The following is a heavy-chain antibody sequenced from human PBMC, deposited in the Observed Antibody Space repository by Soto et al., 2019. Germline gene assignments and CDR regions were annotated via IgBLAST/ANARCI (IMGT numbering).Heavy chain of an antibody. CDR2: ISWNSDST. D-gene: IGHD4-17*01. CDR1: GFTFDDYA. V-gene: IGHV3-9*01. Sequence: EVHLVESGGGVAQPGRSLRLSCAPSGFTFDDYAMHWVRQAPGKGLEWVSGISWNSDSTGYADSVKGRFTISRDNATKSLFLQMNSLRSEDTSFYFCARATWGYGEPLDSWGQGTLVTVSS. J-gene: IGHJ4*02. CDR3: ARATWGYGEPLDS.